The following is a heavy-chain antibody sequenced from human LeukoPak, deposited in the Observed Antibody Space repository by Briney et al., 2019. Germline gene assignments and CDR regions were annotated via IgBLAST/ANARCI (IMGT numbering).Heavy chain of an antibody. CDR2: ISSSGSTI. CDR3: ARDGGEGLRLGDPSPRGYFDY. Sequence: GGSLRLSCAASGFTFSSYEMNWVRQAPGKGLEWVSYISSSGSTIYYADSVKGRFTISRDNAKNSLYLQMNSLRAEDTAVYYCARDGGEGLRLGDPSPRGYFDYWGQETLVTVSS. V-gene: IGHV3-48*03. CDR1: GFTFSSYE. J-gene: IGHJ4*02. D-gene: IGHD3-16*01.